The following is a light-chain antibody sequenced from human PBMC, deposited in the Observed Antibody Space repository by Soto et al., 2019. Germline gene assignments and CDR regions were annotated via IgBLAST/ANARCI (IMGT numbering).Light chain of an antibody. CDR2: GAS. V-gene: IGKV3-15*01. Sequence: EMVMTQSPATLSVSPGERATLSCWASQSISSSLAWYQQKPGRAPRLLIYGASTRATCIPARFSGSGSGTEFTLTISSLQSEDFAVYYCQQYNNWPLYTFGQGTKLEI. CDR1: QSISSS. J-gene: IGKJ2*01. CDR3: QQYNNWPLYT.